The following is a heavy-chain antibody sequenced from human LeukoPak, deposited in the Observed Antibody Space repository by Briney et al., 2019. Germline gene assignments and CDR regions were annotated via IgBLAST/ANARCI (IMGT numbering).Heavy chain of an antibody. Sequence: GGSLRLSCAASGFTFSSYGMHWVRQAPGKGLEWVAVIWYDGSNKYYADSVKGRFTISRDNSKNTLYLQMNSLRAEDTAVYYCVRDPGITMIPLYYFDYWGQGTLVTVSS. V-gene: IGHV3-33*01. J-gene: IGHJ4*02. CDR1: GFTFSSYG. CDR2: IWYDGSNK. CDR3: VRDPGITMIPLYYFDY. D-gene: IGHD3-22*01.